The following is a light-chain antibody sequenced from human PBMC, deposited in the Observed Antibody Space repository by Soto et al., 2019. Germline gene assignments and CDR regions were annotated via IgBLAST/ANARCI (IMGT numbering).Light chain of an antibody. J-gene: IGLJ1*01. CDR1: SSDVGSYNL. V-gene: IGLV2-23*03. CDR2: EGS. CDR3: CSYAGSSTFFYV. Sequence: QSVLTNPASVSGSPGQSSTISSTGTSSDVGSYNLVSWYQQHPGKAPKLMIYEGSTRPSGVSNRSSGSKSGNTASLTISGLQAEDEADYYCCSYAGSSTFFYVLGTGTKVTVL.